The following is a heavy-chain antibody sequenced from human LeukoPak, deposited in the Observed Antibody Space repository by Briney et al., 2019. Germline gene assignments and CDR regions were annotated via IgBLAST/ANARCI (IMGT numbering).Heavy chain of an antibody. CDR2: INPDGSVT. CDR3: ARDMWGTFDY. CDR1: GFTLSPFS. Sequence: GGSLRLSCAASGFTLSPFSMHWVRQSPGKGPVWVSRINPDGSVTNYADSVKGRFTISRDNARNTLYLQISSLSVEDTAVYFCARDMWGTFDYWGQGALVTVSS. V-gene: IGHV3-74*01. J-gene: IGHJ4*02. D-gene: IGHD1-1*01.